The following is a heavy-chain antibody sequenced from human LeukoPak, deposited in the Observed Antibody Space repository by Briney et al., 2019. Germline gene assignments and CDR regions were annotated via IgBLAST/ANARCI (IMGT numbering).Heavy chain of an antibody. Sequence: GGSLRLSCEASGFTFTDFYISWIRQAPGKGLEWVSYISSSGSTIYYADSVKGRFTISRDNAKNSLHLQMNSLRGDDTAVYYCESYSGSVDYWGQGTLVTVSS. J-gene: IGHJ4*02. D-gene: IGHD1-26*01. CDR3: ESYSGSVDY. CDR1: GFTFTDFY. V-gene: IGHV3-11*04. CDR2: ISSSGSTI.